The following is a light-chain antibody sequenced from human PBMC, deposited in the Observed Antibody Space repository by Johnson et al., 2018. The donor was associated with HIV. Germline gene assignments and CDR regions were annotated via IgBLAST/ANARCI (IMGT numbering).Light chain of an antibody. CDR2: DTN. CDR3: GTWYSSLRSGF. J-gene: IGLJ1*01. V-gene: IGLV1-51*01. CDR1: SSNIGNNY. Sequence: QLVLTQPPSVSAAPGQKVTISCSGSSSNIGNNYVSWYQQLPGTAPKLLIYDTNKRPSGTPDRFSGSKSGTSATLAITGLQTGDEADFYCGTWYSSLRSGFFGTGTKVTVL.